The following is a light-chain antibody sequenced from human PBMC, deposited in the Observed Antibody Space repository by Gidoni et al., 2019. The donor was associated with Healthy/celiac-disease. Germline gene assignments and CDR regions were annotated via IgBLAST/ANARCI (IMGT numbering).Light chain of an antibody. V-gene: IGKV3-15*01. CDR3: QQYNNWPPWK. Sequence: EIVMTQSPATLSVSPGERATLSCRASQRVSSNLAWYQQKPGQAPRLLIYGASTRATGIPARFSGSGSGTEFTLTISSLQSEDFAVYYCQQYNNWPPWKFXQGTKVEIK. CDR1: QRVSSN. J-gene: IGKJ1*01. CDR2: GAS.